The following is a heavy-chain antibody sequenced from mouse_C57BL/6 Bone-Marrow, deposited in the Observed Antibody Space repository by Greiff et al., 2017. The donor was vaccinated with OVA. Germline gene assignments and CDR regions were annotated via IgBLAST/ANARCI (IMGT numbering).Heavy chain of an antibody. CDR1: GYSITSGYD. CDR2: ISYSGST. J-gene: IGHJ3*01. Sequence: EVQLQESGPGMVKPSQSLSLTCTVTGYSITSGYDWHWIRHFPGNQLEWMGYISYSGSTNYNPSLKSRISITHDTSTNHFFLKLNSVTTEDTATYYCARVYYGSLWFAYWGQGTLVTVSA. D-gene: IGHD1-1*01. CDR3: ARVYYGSLWFAY. V-gene: IGHV3-1*01.